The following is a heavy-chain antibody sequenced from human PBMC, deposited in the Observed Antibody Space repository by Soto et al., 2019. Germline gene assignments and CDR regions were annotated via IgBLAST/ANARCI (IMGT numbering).Heavy chain of an antibody. CDR1: GFTFSSYA. Sequence: EVQLLESGGGLVQPGGSLRLSCAASGFTFSSYAMSWVRQAPGKGLEWVSAISGSGGSPYYADSVKGRFTISRDNSKSTLYLQMNVVRAEDTAVYYCAKVYRTNYYVSATIPFDYWGQGTLVTVSS. CDR2: ISGSGGSP. CDR3: AKVYRTNYYVSATIPFDY. V-gene: IGHV3-23*01. J-gene: IGHJ4*02. D-gene: IGHD3-10*01.